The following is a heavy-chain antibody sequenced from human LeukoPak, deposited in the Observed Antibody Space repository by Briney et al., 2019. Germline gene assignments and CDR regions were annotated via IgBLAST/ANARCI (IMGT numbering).Heavy chain of an antibody. Sequence: GGSLRLSCAASGFTFSSYSMNWVRPAPGKGLEWVSSISSSSSYIYYADSVKGRFTISRDNAKNSLYLQMNSLRAEDTAMYYCARWLAAVTTGGYYFDCWGQGTLVTVSS. V-gene: IGHV3-21*01. J-gene: IGHJ4*02. CDR3: ARWLAAVTTGGYYFDC. D-gene: IGHD6-13*01. CDR1: GFTFSSYS. CDR2: ISSSSSYI.